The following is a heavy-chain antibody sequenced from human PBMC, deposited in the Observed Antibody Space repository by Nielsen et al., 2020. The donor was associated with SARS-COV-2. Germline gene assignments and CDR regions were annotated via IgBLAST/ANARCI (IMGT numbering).Heavy chain of an antibody. Sequence: ASVKVSCKASGYTFTSYAMHWVRQAPGQRLEWMGWINAGNGNTKYSQKFQGRVTITRDTSASTAYMELSSLRSEDTAVYYCARDVDTAMVTMYYFDYWGQGTLVTVSS. J-gene: IGHJ4*02. CDR1: GYTFTSYA. CDR3: ARDVDTAMVTMYYFDY. V-gene: IGHV1-3*01. D-gene: IGHD5-18*01. CDR2: INAGNGNT.